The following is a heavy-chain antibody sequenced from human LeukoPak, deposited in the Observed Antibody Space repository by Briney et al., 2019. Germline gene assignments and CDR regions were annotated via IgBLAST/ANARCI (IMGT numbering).Heavy chain of an antibody. J-gene: IGHJ6*02. V-gene: IGHV3-53*01. CDR2: IYRGGNT. CDR3: TRDISEGGMDV. CDR1: GFTVGSNH. Sequence: QSGGSLRLSCAASGFTVGSNHMSWVRQAPGKGLEWVSVIYRGGNTDYADSVKGRFTISRDNSKNTVDVQMNSLRAEDTAVYYCTRDISEGGMDVWGQGTTVIVSS.